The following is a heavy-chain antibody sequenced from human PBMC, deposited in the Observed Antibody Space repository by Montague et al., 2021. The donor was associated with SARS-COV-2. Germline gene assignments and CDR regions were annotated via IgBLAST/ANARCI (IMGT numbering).Heavy chain of an antibody. CDR2: ISTSGDYT. D-gene: IGHD5-24*01. CDR3: AKDREMDYSADY. J-gene: IGHJ4*02. V-gene: IGHV3-23*01. CDR1: GFIFRHYA. Sequence: SLRLSCAASGFIFRHYAMSWVRQAPGKGLEWVSGISTSGDYTYYSDSLNGRFTISRDNSRNTLYLQMNSLRAEDTAIYYCAKDREMDYSADYWGQGTLVTVSS.